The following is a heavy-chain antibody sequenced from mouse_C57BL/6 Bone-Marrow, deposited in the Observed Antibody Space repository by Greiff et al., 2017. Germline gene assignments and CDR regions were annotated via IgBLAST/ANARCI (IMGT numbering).Heavy chain of an antibody. CDR2: ISNLAYSI. V-gene: IGHV5-15*01. D-gene: IGHD2-2*01. J-gene: IGHJ4*01. CDR1: GFTFSDYG. Sequence: EVQLVESGGGLVQPGGSLKLSCAASGFTFSDYGMAWVRQAPRKGPEWVAFISNLAYSIYYADTVTGRFTISRENAKNTLYLEMSSLRSEDTAMYYCARKNGYLYAMDYWGQGTSVTVSS. CDR3: ARKNGYLYAMDY.